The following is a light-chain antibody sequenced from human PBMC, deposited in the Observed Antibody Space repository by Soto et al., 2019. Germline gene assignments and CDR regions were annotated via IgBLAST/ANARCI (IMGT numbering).Light chain of an antibody. J-gene: IGKJ1*01. CDR1: QSVSSY. V-gene: IGKV3-20*01. CDR2: GAS. Sequence: EIVLTQSPDTLSLSPGERATLSCRASQSVSSYLAWYQQKPGQAPRLLIYGASSRATGIQDRFSGSGSETDFTLTIRRLEPEDFAVYYCKQYGSSPWTVGQGTKVDIK. CDR3: KQYGSSPWT.